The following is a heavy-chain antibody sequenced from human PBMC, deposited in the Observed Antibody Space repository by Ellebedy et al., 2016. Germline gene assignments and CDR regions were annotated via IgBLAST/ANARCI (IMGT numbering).Heavy chain of an antibody. V-gene: IGHV3-21*01. D-gene: IGHD3-3*01. J-gene: IGHJ4*02. Sequence: GESLKISCAASGFTFSSYSMNWVRQAPGKGLEWVSSISSSSSYIYYADSVKGRFTISRDNAKNSLYLQMNSLRAEDTAVYYCARRINDFWSGPDYWGQGTLVTVSS. CDR2: ISSSSSYI. CDR1: GFTFSSYS. CDR3: ARRINDFWSGPDY.